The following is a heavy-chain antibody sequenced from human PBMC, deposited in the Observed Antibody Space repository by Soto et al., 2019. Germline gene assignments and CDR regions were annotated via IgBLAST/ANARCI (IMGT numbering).Heavy chain of an antibody. D-gene: IGHD2-8*01. CDR1: GYSFTSYW. J-gene: IGHJ6*03. V-gene: IGHV5-51*01. Sequence: PGESRKISCKGSGYSFTSYWIGWVRQMPGKGLEWMGIIYPGDSDTRYSPSFQGQVTISADKSISTAYLQWSSLKASDTAMYYCARHGPRMVYTSDYYYYMDVWGKGTKVTVPS. CDR3: ARHGPRMVYTSDYYYYMDV. CDR2: IYPGDSDT.